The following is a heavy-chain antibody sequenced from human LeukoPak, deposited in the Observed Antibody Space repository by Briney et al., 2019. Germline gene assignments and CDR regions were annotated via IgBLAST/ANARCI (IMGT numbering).Heavy chain of an antibody. J-gene: IGHJ4*02. CDR2: ISPKSGGT. Sequence: ASVTVSCKASGYTFSDYYIHWVRQAPGQGLEWMGWISPKSGGTNYAQNFQGRVTMTRDTSINTAYMELSRLRPDDTAVYYCARHNYDFDFDSWGQGALVTVPS. D-gene: IGHD3-3*01. V-gene: IGHV1-2*02. CDR3: ARHNYDFDFDS. CDR1: GYTFSDYY.